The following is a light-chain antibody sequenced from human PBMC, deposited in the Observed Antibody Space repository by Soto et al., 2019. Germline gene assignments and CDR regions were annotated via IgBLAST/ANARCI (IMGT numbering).Light chain of an antibody. CDR2: EVS. CDR3: SSYTSSSTLV. V-gene: IGLV2-14*01. J-gene: IGLJ2*01. CDR1: SSDVGGYKY. Sequence: QSALTQPASVSGSPGQSITISCTGTSSDVGGYKYVSWYQQHPDKAPKLMIYEVSNRPSGISNRFSGSKSGNTASLTLSGLQAEDEADYYCSSYTSSSTLVFGGGTKLTVL.